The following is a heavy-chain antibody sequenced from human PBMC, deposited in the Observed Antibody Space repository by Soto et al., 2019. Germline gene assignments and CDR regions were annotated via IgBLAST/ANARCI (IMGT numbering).Heavy chain of an antibody. D-gene: IGHD1-1*01. CDR1: GGSMNSYY. Sequence: QVQLHESGPGLVKPSETLSLTCSVSGGSMNSYYWSWIRQSPGKGLEWLGYIYYSGDTKYNPSLQSRISISGDTTKNPVSLRLISVTAADTAVYYCARDRNTPWKNDAFDIWGQRKMVTVSS. CDR3: ARDRNTPWKNDAFDI. CDR2: IYYSGDT. V-gene: IGHV4-59*01. J-gene: IGHJ3*02.